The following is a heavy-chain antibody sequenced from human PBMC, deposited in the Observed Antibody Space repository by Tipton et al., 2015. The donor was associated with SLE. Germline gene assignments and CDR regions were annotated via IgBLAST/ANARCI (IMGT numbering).Heavy chain of an antibody. CDR2: IYTGGNT. CDR1: GGVISEYY. V-gene: IGHV4-4*07. CDR3: ARLKGRLELPGYHYYMDV. J-gene: IGHJ6*03. D-gene: IGHD1-7*01. Sequence: TLSLTCTVSGGVISEYYWGWIRQPAGKGLEWIGRIYTGGNTKYNPSLESRVTLPADASKAQFSLKLRSVTAADTAVYYCARLKGRLELPGYHYYMDVWGKGTTVTVSS.